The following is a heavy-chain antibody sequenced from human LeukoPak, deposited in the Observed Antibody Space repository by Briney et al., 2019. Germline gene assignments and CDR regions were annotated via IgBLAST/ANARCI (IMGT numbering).Heavy chain of an antibody. J-gene: IGHJ4*02. D-gene: IGHD5-18*01. CDR1: GYSFTSYW. CDR2: IDPTDSET. V-gene: IGHV5-51*01. CDR3: ARQTAMGRSGDY. Sequence: GESLKISCKASGYSFTSYWIGWVRQMPGKGLEWMGIIDPTDSETRYTPSFQGQVTISVDKSLTTAYLQWNSLKASDTAMYYCARQTAMGRSGDYWGQGTLVTVSS.